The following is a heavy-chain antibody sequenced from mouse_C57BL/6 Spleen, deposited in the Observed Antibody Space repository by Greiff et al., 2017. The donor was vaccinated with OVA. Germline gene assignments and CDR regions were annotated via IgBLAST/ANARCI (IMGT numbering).Heavy chain of an antibody. CDR2: ISYDGSN. V-gene: IGHV3-6*01. D-gene: IGHD2-4*01. J-gene: IGHJ3*01. Sequence: EVQLQESGPGLVKPSQSLSLTCSVTGYSITSGYYWNWIRQFPGNKLEWMGYISYDGSNNYNPSLKNRISITRDTSKNQFFLKLNSVTTEDTATYYCADYSFAYWGQGTLVTVSA. CDR3: ADYSFAY. CDR1: GYSITSGYY.